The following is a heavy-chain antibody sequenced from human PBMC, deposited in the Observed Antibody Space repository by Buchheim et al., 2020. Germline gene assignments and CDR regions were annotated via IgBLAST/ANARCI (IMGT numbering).Heavy chain of an antibody. J-gene: IGHJ4*02. D-gene: IGHD3-16*01. CDR1: GCSISNSY. V-gene: IGHV4-59*01. CDR3: ARGRGTDS. CDR2: ISYSGSA. Sequence: QVQLQESGPGLVKPSETLSLTCTVSGCSISNSYWSWIRQPPGKGLEWIGYISYSGSANYNPSLRSRVTISLDTSKTQISPQLSAVTAADTAVYYCARGRGTDSWGQGTL.